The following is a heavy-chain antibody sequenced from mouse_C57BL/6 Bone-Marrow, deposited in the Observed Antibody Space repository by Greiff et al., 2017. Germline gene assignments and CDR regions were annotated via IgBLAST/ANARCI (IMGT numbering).Heavy chain of an antibody. CDR3: ATLVATPWFAY. CDR1: GFSLTSYG. Sequence: QVQLKQSGPGLVQPSQSLSITCTVSGFSLTSYGVHWVRQSPGKGLEWLGVIWRGGSTDYNAAFMARMGITKDNSKSQVLLKRNSLQADDTAIDYCATLVATPWFAYWGQGTLVTVSA. J-gene: IGHJ3*01. V-gene: IGHV2-5*01. CDR2: IWRGGST. D-gene: IGHD1-1*01.